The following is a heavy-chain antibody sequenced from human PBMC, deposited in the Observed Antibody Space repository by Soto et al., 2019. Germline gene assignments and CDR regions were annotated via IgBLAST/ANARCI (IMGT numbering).Heavy chain of an antibody. CDR3: AKGGRSAPFDS. CDR1: GFTFSSYA. J-gene: IGHJ5*01. Sequence: HPGGSLRLSCAASGFTFSSYAMSWVRQAPGKGLEWVSVISGSGGVTSYADSVKGRFAISRDNSKNTLYLEMDSLRAEDTAVYSCAKGGRSAPFDSWGQGTLVTVSS. V-gene: IGHV3-23*01. CDR2: ISGSGGVT.